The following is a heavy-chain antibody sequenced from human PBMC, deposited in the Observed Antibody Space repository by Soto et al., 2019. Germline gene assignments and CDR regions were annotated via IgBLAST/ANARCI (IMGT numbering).Heavy chain of an antibody. D-gene: IGHD3-22*01. J-gene: IGHJ4*02. CDR2: RASDGSKK. Sequence: GAAEVTFIDYAIHWILQAEVKVLEWLEVRASDGSKKYYADSAKGRFTISRDNSKNTLYLQMNSLRAEDTAVYYCARGAPQEYYSDISGFPGHWLQGTLDTVFS. CDR1: EVTFIDYA. CDR3: ARGAPQEYYSDISGFPGH. V-gene: IGHV3-30-3*01.